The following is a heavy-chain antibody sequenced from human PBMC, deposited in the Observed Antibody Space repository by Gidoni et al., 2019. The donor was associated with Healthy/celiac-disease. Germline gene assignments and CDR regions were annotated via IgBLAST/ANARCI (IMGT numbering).Heavy chain of an antibody. CDR2: INHSGGST. V-gene: IGHV1-46*01. CDR3: ARVTYSSSWYSWFDP. CDR1: GYTFTSYY. D-gene: IGHD6-13*01. J-gene: IGHJ5*02. Sequence: QVQLVQSGAEVKKPGASVKVSCKASGYTFTSYYLPLVRQAPGQGLEWMGIINHSGGSTSYAQKFQGRVTMTRDTSTSTVYMELSSLRSEDTAVYYCARVTYSSSWYSWFDPWGQGTLVTVSS.